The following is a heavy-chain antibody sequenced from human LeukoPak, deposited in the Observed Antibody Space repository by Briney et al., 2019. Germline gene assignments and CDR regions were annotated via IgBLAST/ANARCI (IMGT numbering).Heavy chain of an antibody. CDR3: ARDTPPEVIVGATGLFDY. CDR2: ISYDGSNK. D-gene: IGHD1-26*01. Sequence: PGGSLRLSCAASGFTFSSYAMHWVRQAPGKGLEWVAVISYDGSNKYYADSVKGRFTISRDNPKNTLYLQMNSLRAEDTAVYYCARDTPPEVIVGATGLFDYWGQGTLVTVSS. V-gene: IGHV3-30-3*01. CDR1: GFTFSSYA. J-gene: IGHJ4*02.